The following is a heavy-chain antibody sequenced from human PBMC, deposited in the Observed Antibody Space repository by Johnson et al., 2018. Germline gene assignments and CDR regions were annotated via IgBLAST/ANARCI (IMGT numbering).Heavy chain of an antibody. CDR3: ASLIDWNPRGHYYYYMDG. V-gene: IGHV3-21*01. D-gene: IGHD1-1*01. CDR1: GFTFSSYS. J-gene: IGHJ6*03. CDR2: ISSSSSYI. Sequence: EVQLLESGGGLVKXGGSLRLSCAASGFTFSSYSMNWVRQAPGKGLEWVSSISSSSSYIYYADSVKGRFTISRDNAKNSLYLQMNSLRAEETAVYYCASLIDWNPRGHYYYYMDGWGKGTTVTVSS.